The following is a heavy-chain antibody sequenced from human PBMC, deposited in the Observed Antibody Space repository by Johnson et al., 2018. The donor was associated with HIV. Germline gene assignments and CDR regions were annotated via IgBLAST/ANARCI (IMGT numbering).Heavy chain of an antibody. Sequence: QEQLVESGGGVVQPGGSLRLSCAASGFTFSSYGMHWVRQVPGNGLEWVTFIQYDGTNKYYADSVTGRFTISRDNSKNTLYLQMYSLRAEDTAVYYCAKDLSYPKTRAFDIWGQGTMVTVSS. D-gene: IGHD2/OR15-2a*01. V-gene: IGHV3-30*02. CDR1: GFTFSSYG. J-gene: IGHJ3*02. CDR3: AKDLSYPKTRAFDI. CDR2: IQYDGTNK.